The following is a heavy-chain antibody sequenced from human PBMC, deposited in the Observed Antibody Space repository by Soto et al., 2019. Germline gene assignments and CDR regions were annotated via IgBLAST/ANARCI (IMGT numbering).Heavy chain of an antibody. J-gene: IGHJ4*02. D-gene: IGHD3-10*01. CDR1: GFTFSSFW. CDR2: INTDGSST. V-gene: IGHV3-74*01. CDR3: AKRGVDTFGLSY. Sequence: EVQLVESGGGLVQPGGSLRLSCAVSGFTFSSFWMHWVRQAPGEGLVWVSRINTDGSSTSYADSVKGRFTISRDNAKNTLYLQMNSLRVEDTAMSYCAKRGVDTFGLSYWGQGTLVTVSS.